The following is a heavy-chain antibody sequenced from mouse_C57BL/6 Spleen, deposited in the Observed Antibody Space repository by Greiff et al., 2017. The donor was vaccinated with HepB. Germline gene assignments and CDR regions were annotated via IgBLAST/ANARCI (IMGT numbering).Heavy chain of an antibody. CDR3: AREGIYDAMDY. J-gene: IGHJ4*01. V-gene: IGHV5-4*01. CDR2: ISDGGSYT. CDR1: GFTFSSYA. Sequence: EVQLVESGGGLVKPGGSLKLSCAASGFTFSSYAMSWVRQTPEKRLEWVATISDGGSYTYYPDNVKGRFTISRDNAKNNLYLQMSHLKSEDTAMYYCAREGIYDAMDYWGQGTSVTVSS.